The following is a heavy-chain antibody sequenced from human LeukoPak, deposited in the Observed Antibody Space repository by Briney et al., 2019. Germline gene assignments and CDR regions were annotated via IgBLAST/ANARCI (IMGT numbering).Heavy chain of an antibody. J-gene: IGHJ6*02. CDR3: ARALGRLQPYYYHYGMDV. CDR2: IKQDGSER. V-gene: IGHV3-7*01. D-gene: IGHD5-24*01. Sequence: PGGSLRLSCAASGVTFSNYWMSWVRQAPGKGQDWEANIKQDGSERYHVDSVKGRFTISRDNAKNSLYLQMDSLRAEDTAVYYCARALGRLQPYYYHYGMDVWGQGTTVTVSS. CDR1: GVTFSNYW.